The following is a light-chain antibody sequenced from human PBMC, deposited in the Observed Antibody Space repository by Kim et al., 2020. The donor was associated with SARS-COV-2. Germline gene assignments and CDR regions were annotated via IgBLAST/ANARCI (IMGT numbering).Light chain of an antibody. CDR2: DVS. CDR3: CSYAGSYV. CDR1: SSDVGGYNY. V-gene: IGLV2-11*01. J-gene: IGLJ1*01. Sequence: QSALTQPRSVSGSPGQSVTISCTGTSSDVGGYNYVSWYQQHPGKAPKLMIYDVSKRPSGVPDRFSGSKSGNTASLTVSGLQAEDEADYYCCSYAGSYVFGTGTKGT.